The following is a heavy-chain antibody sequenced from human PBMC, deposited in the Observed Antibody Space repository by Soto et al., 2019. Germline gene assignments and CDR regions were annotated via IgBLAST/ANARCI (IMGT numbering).Heavy chain of an antibody. J-gene: IGHJ4*02. V-gene: IGHV4-39*01. CDR3: ARRGYYYDSSGYPSVWY. Sequence: QLQLQESGPGLVKPSETLSLTCTVSGGSISSSSYYWGWIRQPPGKALGWIGSIYYSGSTYYNPSRKGRVTICGVTSTNQFALKLSSVTAEDTAVYYCARRGYYYDSSGYPSVWYWGQGTLVTVSS. D-gene: IGHD3-22*01. CDR1: GGSISSSSYY. CDR2: IYYSGST.